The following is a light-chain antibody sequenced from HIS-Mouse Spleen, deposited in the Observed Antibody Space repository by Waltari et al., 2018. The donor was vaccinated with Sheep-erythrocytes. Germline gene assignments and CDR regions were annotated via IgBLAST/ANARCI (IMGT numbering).Light chain of an antibody. CDR1: SSDVGGCNY. CDR3: CSYAGSYNHV. J-gene: IGLJ1*01. V-gene: IGLV2-11*01. CDR2: DVS. Sequence: QSALIQPRSVSGSPGQSVTISCTGTSSDVGGCNYVSWYQQHPGKAPKLMIYDVSKRPSGVPDRFSGSKSGNTASLTISGLQAEDEADYYCCSYAGSYNHVFATGTKVTVL.